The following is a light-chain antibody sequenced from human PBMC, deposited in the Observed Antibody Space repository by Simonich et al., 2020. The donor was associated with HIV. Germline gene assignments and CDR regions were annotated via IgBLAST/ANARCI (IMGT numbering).Light chain of an antibody. Sequence: QSVLTQPPSVSAAPGQKVTISCSGTSSNIGNNYVSWYQQLPGTAPKLLIYDKNKRPSGIPDRFYASNSGTSATLGITGLQTGDEADYYCGTWDSSLSAVLFGGGTKLTVL. CDR3: GTWDSSLSAVL. V-gene: IGLV1-51*01. CDR2: DKN. J-gene: IGLJ2*01. CDR1: SSNIGNNY.